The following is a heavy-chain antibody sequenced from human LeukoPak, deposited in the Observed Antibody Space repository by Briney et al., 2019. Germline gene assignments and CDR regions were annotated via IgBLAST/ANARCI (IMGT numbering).Heavy chain of an antibody. Sequence: GGSLRLSCAASGFTFNSYWMSWVRQAPGKGLEWVANIKQDGSEKYYVDSVKRRFTISRDNANNSLYLQMNRLRAAATAVYYCARASAEPFDYWGQGTLVTVSS. CDR1: GFTFNSYW. D-gene: IGHD1-14*01. J-gene: IGHJ4*02. CDR3: ARASAEPFDY. CDR2: IKQDGSEK. V-gene: IGHV3-7*01.